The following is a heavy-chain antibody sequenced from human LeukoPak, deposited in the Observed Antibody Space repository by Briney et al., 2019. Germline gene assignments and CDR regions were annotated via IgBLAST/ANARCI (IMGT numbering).Heavy chain of an antibody. CDR1: GGSVSSENSY. V-gene: IGHV4-61*02. D-gene: IGHD3-10*01. Sequence: SETLSLTCTVSGGSVSSENSYWNWIRQPAGKGLEWIGRIYADGSSTYNPSLKSRVTISVDTSKNQFSLRLTSMTAADTAVYYCERGYYYRGWGQGTLVTVSS. J-gene: IGHJ4*02. CDR3: ERGYYYRG. CDR2: IYADGSS.